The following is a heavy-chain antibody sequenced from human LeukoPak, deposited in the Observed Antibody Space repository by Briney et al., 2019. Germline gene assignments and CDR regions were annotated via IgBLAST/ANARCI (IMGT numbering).Heavy chain of an antibody. J-gene: IGHJ4*02. V-gene: IGHV3-30*03. CDR1: GFTFSDFG. D-gene: IGHD6-19*01. CDR2: ISYDGKNK. Sequence: GRSLRLSCAASGFTFSDFGMHWVRQAPGRGLEWVAVISYDGKNKYYADSVKGRFTISRDNSKNTLDLQMNSLRAEDTAVYYCARVYSSGWYDYWGQGTLVTVSS. CDR3: ARVYSSGWYDY.